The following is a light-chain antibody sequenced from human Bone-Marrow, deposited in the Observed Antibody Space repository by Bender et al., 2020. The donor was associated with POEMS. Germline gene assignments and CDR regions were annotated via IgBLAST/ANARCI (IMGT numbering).Light chain of an antibody. CDR1: KLGDKS. CDR3: QAWDSSTVV. V-gene: IGLV3-1*01. Sequence: SYELSQPSSVSVSPGQTTTITCSGDKLGDKSASWYQQRPGQSPVLVIYQDTKRPSGIPERFSGSNSENTATLTISGTQAMDEADYYCQAWDSSTVVFGGGTKLTVL. CDR2: QDT. J-gene: IGLJ2*01.